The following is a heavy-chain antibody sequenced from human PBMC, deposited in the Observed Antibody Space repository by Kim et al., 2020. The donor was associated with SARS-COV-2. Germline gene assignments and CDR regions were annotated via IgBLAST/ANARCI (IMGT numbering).Heavy chain of an antibody. D-gene: IGHD3-16*02. CDR3: TGDDYLWGTYRP. V-gene: IGHV3-15*01. CDR1: GFTFRHAW. CDR2: IKSETDGGTT. Sequence: GGSLRLSCAASGFTFRHAWMSWVRQAPGKGLEWVGHIKSETDGGTTDYAAPVKGRFSISRDDSNNMLYLQINSLNTEDTGVYYCTGDDYLWGTYRPWGQGTLVTVSS. J-gene: IGHJ4*02.